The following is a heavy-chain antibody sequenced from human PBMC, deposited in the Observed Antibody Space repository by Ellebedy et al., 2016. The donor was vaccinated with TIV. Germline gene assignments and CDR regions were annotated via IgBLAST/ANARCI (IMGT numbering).Heavy chain of an antibody. D-gene: IGHD2-21*02. CDR1: GFTVSSNY. V-gene: IGHV3-66*01. Sequence: GESLKISCAASGFTVSSNYMNWVRQAPGKGLQWVSVIYSGGSTYYADSVKGRFTISRDNSKNTLYLQMNSLRAEDTAVYFCAREVYCGGDCFNFYLWGQGTLVTVSS. J-gene: IGHJ5*02. CDR3: AREVYCGGDCFNFYL. CDR2: IYSGGST.